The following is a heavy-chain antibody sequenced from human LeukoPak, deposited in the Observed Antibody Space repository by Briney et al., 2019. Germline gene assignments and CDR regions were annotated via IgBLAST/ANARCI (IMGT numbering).Heavy chain of an antibody. CDR2: INPNSGGT. D-gene: IGHD3-16*02. V-gene: IGHV1-2*02. CDR1: GYTFTGYY. CDR3: ARGIGGVIVMYDY. Sequence: ASVKVSCKASGYTFTGYYMHWVRQAPGQGLEWMGWINPNSGGTNYAQKFQGRVTMTRDTSISTAYMELSRLRSDDTAVYYCARGIGGVIVMYDYWGQGTPVTVSS. J-gene: IGHJ4*02.